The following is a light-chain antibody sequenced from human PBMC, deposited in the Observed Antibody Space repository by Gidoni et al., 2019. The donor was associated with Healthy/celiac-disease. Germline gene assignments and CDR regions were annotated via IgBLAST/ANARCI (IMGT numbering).Light chain of an antibody. Sequence: QSALTQTDSVSGSPGQSITISCTGTSSDVGGYNYVSWYQQHPGKAPKLMIYEVSNRPSGVSNRFSCPKSGNTASLTISGLQAEDEADYYCSSYTSSSTLGVFGGGTKLPVL. CDR2: EVS. V-gene: IGLV2-14*01. J-gene: IGLJ2*01. CDR3: SSYTSSSTLGV. CDR1: SSDVGGYNY.